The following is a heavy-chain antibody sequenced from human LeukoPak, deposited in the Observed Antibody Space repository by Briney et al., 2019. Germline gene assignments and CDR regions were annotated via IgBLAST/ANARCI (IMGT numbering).Heavy chain of an antibody. CDR1: GFTFSNAW. Sequence: GGSLRLSCAASGFTFSNAWMSWVRQAPGKGLEWVGRIKSKTDGGTTDYAAPVKGRFTISRDNAKNSLYLQMNSLRVEDTAVYYCVRDHQLRDPGCWGQGTLVTVSS. CDR2: IKSKTDGGTT. D-gene: IGHD5-24*01. CDR3: VRDHQLRDPGC. V-gene: IGHV3-15*01. J-gene: IGHJ4*02.